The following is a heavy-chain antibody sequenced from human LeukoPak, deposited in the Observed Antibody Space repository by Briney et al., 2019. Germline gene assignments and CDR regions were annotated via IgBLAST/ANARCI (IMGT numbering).Heavy chain of an antibody. CDR1: GFTFSSYS. CDR2: ISSSSSYI. D-gene: IGHD3-9*01. Sequence: GGSLRLSCAASGFTFSSYSMNWVRQAPGKGLEWVSSISSSSSYIYYADSVKGRFTISRDNAKNSLYLQMNSLRAEDTAVYYCARDDYDILTGYYTVYFDYWGQGTLVTVSP. CDR3: ARDDYDILTGYYTVYFDY. V-gene: IGHV3-21*01. J-gene: IGHJ4*02.